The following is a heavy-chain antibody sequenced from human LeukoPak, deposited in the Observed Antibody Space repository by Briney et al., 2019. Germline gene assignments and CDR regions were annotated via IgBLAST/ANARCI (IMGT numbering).Heavy chain of an antibody. CDR1: GFTFSAYA. Sequence: GGSLRLSCAASGFTFSAYAMSWVRQAPGKGLEWVSVITSSGYNTYYADSVKGRFIISRDYSKNTLSLQMNSLRAEDTAFYYCARDLWGSSSSQLATFDYWGQGTLVTVSS. D-gene: IGHD6-6*01. J-gene: IGHJ4*02. CDR2: ITSSGYNT. CDR3: ARDLWGSSSSQLATFDY. V-gene: IGHV3-23*01.